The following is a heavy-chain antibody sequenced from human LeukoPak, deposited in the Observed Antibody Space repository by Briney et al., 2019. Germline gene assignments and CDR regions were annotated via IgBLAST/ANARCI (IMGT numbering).Heavy chain of an antibody. J-gene: IGHJ5*02. V-gene: IGHV4-31*03. CDR3: ARDLRTTVSTGIDH. D-gene: IGHD4-17*01. CDR1: GGSISSGGYY. Sequence: PSETLSLACTVSGGSISSGGYYWSWIRQHPGKGLEWIGYVYYSGSTYYNPSLKSRVTVSVDTSKNQFSLKLTSVTAADTAVYYCARDLRTTVSTGIDHWGQGTLVTVSS. CDR2: VYYSGST.